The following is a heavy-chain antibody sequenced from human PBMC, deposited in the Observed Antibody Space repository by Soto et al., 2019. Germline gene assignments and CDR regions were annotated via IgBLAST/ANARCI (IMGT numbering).Heavy chain of an antibody. V-gene: IGHV3-21*01. Sequence: GGSLSLSCSASGFTFSSYSMNWVRQAPGKGLEWVSSISSSSSYIYYADSVKGRFTISRDNAKNSLYLQMNSLRAEDTAVYYCARDPNRRDGYNSHYYYYYGMDVWGQGTTVTVS. CDR2: ISSSSSYI. CDR1: GFTFSSYS. D-gene: IGHD5-12*01. J-gene: IGHJ6*02. CDR3: ARDPNRRDGYNSHYYYYYGMDV.